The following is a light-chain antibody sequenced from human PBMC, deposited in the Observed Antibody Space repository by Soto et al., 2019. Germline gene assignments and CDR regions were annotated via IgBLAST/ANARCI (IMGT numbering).Light chain of an antibody. CDR2: GAS. CDR1: QTVSSY. V-gene: IGKV3-20*01. J-gene: IGKJ5*01. Sequence: ENVLTQSPGTLSLSPGERATLSCRASQTVSSYLTWYQQSPGQAPRLLISGASMRATGIPDRFSGSGSGTDFTLTISRLEPEDCALYYCQQYGTSPITFGQRTRLEIK. CDR3: QQYGTSPIT.